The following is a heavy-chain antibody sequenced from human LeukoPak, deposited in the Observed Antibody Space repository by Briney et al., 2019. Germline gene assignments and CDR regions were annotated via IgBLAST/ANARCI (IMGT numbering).Heavy chain of an antibody. Sequence: GGSLRLSCAASGFTFSSYWMHWVRQVPGKGLVWVSRIATDGSSTSYADYVKGRFTISRDNAKNTLYLQMNSLRAEDTAVYYCARDQLYCSGGYCYFDSWGQGTLVTVSS. CDR2: IATDGSST. V-gene: IGHV3-74*01. D-gene: IGHD2-15*01. J-gene: IGHJ4*02. CDR3: ARDQLYCSGGYCYFDS. CDR1: GFTFSSYW.